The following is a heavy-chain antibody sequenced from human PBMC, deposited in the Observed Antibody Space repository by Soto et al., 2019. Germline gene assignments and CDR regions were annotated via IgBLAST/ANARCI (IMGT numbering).Heavy chain of an antibody. V-gene: IGHV4-30-4*01. CDR2: IYTNGGT. CDR1: GGSISDNDYY. D-gene: IGHD3-10*01. CDR3: ARGEVRGAFDI. J-gene: IGHJ3*02. Sequence: QVQLQESGPGLVRPSQTLSLTCSPSGGSISDNDYYWSWIRQSPGVGLEWLGYIYTNGGTSYNPSIKGRLSISADTSSYRFSLKLTSVTAADTAVYFCARGEVRGAFDIWGPGTKVYVSS.